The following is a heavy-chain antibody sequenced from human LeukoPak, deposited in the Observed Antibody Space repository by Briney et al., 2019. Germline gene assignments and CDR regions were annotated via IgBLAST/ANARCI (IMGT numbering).Heavy chain of an antibody. CDR2: ISSSGSTI. Sequence: PGGSLRLSCAASGFTFSSYEMNWVRQAPGKGLEWVSYISSSGSTIYYANSVKGRFTISRDNAKNSLYLQMNSLRAEDTAVYYCARDSYYRSYMDVWGKGTTVTISS. J-gene: IGHJ6*03. CDR3: ARDSYYRSYMDV. D-gene: IGHD1-14*01. V-gene: IGHV3-48*03. CDR1: GFTFSSYE.